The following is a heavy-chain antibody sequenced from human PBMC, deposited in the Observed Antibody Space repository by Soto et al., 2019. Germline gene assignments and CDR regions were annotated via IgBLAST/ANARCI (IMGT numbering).Heavy chain of an antibody. CDR1: GFTFSSYG. CDR3: ASDRADLGGSSGDFDY. Sequence: QVQLVESGGGVVQPGRSLRLSCAASGFTFSSYGMHWVRQAPGKGLEWVAVIWYDGSNKYYVDSVKGRFTFSRDNSKNTLYMPMNSLCGEETAVYYCASDRADLGGSSGDFDYWGQGMLVIVSS. V-gene: IGHV3-33*01. J-gene: IGHJ4*02. D-gene: IGHD1-26*01. CDR2: IWYDGSNK.